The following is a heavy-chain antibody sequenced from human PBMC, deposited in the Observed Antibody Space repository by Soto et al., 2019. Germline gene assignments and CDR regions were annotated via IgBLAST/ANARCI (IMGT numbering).Heavy chain of an antibody. D-gene: IGHD5-12*01. J-gene: IGHJ1*01. CDR1: GYTFTSYG. CDR2: ISAYNGNT. V-gene: IGHV1-18*04. Sequence: ASVKVSCKASGYTFTSYGISWVRQAPGQGLEWMGWISAYNGNTNYAQKLQGRVTMATDTSTSTAYMELRSLRSDDTAVYYCARVPYSAEYFQHWGQGTLVTVSS. CDR3: ARVPYSAEYFQH.